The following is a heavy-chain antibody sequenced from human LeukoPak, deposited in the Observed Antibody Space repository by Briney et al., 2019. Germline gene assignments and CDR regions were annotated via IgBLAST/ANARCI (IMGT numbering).Heavy chain of an antibody. V-gene: IGHV3-23*01. D-gene: IGHD6-13*01. J-gene: IGHJ5*02. Sequence: PGGSLRLSCAASGFTFSSYAMSWVRQAPGKGLEWVSAISGSGGSTYYADSVKGRFTISRDNSKNTLYLQMNSLRAEDTAVYYCAKHRSWYTSRSELDPWGQGTLVTVSS. CDR1: GFTFSSYA. CDR3: AKHRSWYTSRSELDP. CDR2: ISGSGGST.